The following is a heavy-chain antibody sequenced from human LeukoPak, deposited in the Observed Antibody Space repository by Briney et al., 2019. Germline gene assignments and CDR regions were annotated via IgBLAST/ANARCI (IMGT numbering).Heavy chain of an antibody. V-gene: IGHV4-59*01. D-gene: IGHD3-10*01. CDR3: ARARPGSTLYNWFDP. CDR1: GGSISSYY. CDR2: IYYSGST. Sequence: KPSETLSLTCTVSGGSISSYYWSWIRQPPGKGLEWIGYIYYSGSTNYNPSLKSRVTISVDTSKNQFSLKLSSVTAADTAVYYCARARPGSTLYNWFDPWGQGTLVTVSS. J-gene: IGHJ5*02.